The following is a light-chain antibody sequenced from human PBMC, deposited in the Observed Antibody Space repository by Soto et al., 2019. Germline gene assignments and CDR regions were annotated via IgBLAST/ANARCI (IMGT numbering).Light chain of an antibody. Sequence: QSVLTQPASVSGSPGQSITISCTGTSSDVGGYNYVSWYQQHPGKVPKLIIYEVNNRPSGVSYRFSGSKSGNTASLTISGLQAEDEADYYCNSFTDSSLYVFGTGTKVTVL. CDR3: NSFTDSSLYV. V-gene: IGLV2-14*01. J-gene: IGLJ1*01. CDR1: SSDVGGYNY. CDR2: EVN.